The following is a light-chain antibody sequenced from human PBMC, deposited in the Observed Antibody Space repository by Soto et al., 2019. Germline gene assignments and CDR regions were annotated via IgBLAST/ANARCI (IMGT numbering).Light chain of an antibody. Sequence: QSVLTQPPSASGAPGQRVTISCSGSSSNIGENTVNWYQQLPGTAPKILIYTDNQRPSGVPDRFSGSKSRTSASLAISGLQSEDEADYYCAAWDYSLYGWLFGGGTKLTVL. CDR3: AAWDYSLYGWL. CDR1: SSNIGENT. CDR2: TDN. J-gene: IGLJ3*02. V-gene: IGLV1-44*01.